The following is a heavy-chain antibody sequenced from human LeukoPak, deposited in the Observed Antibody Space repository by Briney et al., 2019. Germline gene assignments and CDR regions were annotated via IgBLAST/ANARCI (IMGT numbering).Heavy chain of an antibody. CDR3: ARLTMVRGADYGMDV. CDR2: IYSGGST. D-gene: IGHD3-10*01. J-gene: IGHJ6*02. Sequence: GGSLRLSCAASGFTVSSNYMSWVRQAPGKGLEWVSVIYSGGSTYYADSVKGRFTISRDNSKNTLYLQMNSLRAEDTAVYYCARLTMVRGADYGMDVWGQGTTVTVSS. V-gene: IGHV3-53*01. CDR1: GFTVSSNY.